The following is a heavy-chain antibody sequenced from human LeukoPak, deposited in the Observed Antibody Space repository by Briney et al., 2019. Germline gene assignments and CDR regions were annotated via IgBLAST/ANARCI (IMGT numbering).Heavy chain of an antibody. V-gene: IGHV4-61*08. CDR3: ARDEQWELLGAFDI. CDR2: IYYSGST. CDR1: GGSISSGGYY. D-gene: IGHD1-26*01. Sequence: SQTLSLTCTVSGGSISSGGYYWSWIRQPPGKGLEWIGYIYYSGSTNYNPSLKSRVTISVDTSKNQFSLKLSSVTAADTAVYYCARDEQWELLGAFDIWGQGTMVTVSS. J-gene: IGHJ3*02.